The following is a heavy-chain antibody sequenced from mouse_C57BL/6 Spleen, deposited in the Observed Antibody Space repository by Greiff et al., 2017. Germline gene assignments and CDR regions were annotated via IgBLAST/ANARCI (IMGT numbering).Heavy chain of an antibody. CDR1: GYTFTDYY. V-gene: IGHV1-19*01. CDR3: ASWDEAWFAY. J-gene: IGHJ3*01. D-gene: IGHD4-1*01. Sequence: EVQLQQSGPVLVKPGASVKMSCKASGYTFTDYYMNWVKQSHGKSLEWIGVINPYNGGTSYNQKFKGKATLTVDKSSSTAYMELNSLTSEDSAVYYCASWDEAWFAYWGQGTLVTVSA. CDR2: INPYNGGT.